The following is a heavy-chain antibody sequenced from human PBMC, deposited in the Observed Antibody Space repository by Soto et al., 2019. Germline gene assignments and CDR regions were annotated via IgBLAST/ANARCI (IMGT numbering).Heavy chain of an antibody. V-gene: IGHV5-10-1*01. CDR2: IDPSDSYT. Sequence: GESLKISCKGSGYSFTSYWISWVRQMPGKGLEWMGRIDPSDSYTNYSPSFQGHVTISADKSISTAYLQWSSLKASDTAMYYCARIVVVPAAIDYYYGMDVCGQGTTVTVSS. CDR1: GYSFTSYW. D-gene: IGHD2-2*02. J-gene: IGHJ6*02. CDR3: ARIVVVPAAIDYYYGMDV.